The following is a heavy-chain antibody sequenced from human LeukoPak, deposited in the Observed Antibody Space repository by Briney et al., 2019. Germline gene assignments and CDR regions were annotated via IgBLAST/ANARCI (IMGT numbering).Heavy chain of an antibody. Sequence: GGSLRLSCAASGFAFSSYSMNWVRQAPGKGLEWVSSISSSSRYIYYADSVKGRFTISRDNAKNSLYLQMNSLRAEDTAVYYCARDLGSSLVDPWGQGTLVTVSS. CDR1: GFAFSSYS. V-gene: IGHV3-21*01. D-gene: IGHD6-13*01. J-gene: IGHJ5*02. CDR2: ISSSSRYI. CDR3: ARDLGSSLVDP.